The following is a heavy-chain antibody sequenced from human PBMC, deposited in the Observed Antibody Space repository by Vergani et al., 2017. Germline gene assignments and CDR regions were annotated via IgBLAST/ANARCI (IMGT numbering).Heavy chain of an antibody. J-gene: IGHJ5*02. CDR3: AREKPLGIAVADINWFDP. Sequence: QVLLVQSGAEVKKPGASVRVSCTTSGYTFTNYYIHWVRQAPGQGLEWMGIINPSGGSTTYAQQFQGRPTMTRATSTSTVYMELSSLRSEDTAVYYCAREKPLGIAVADINWFDPWGQGTLVTVSS. CDR2: INPSGGST. D-gene: IGHD6-19*01. CDR1: GYTFTNYY. V-gene: IGHV1-46*01.